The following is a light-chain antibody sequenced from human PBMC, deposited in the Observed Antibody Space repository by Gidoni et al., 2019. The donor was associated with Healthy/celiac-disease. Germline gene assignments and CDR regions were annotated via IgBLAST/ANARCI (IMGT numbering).Light chain of an antibody. CDR3: QQRSNWAPWT. CDR2: DAS. Sequence: IVFTQSPATLSLSPGERATLSCRASQSVSSYLAWYQQKPGQAPRLLIYDASNRATGIPARFSGSGSGTDFTRTISSLETEDFAVYYCQQRSNWAPWTFGQGTKVEIK. V-gene: IGKV3-11*01. CDR1: QSVSSY. J-gene: IGKJ1*01.